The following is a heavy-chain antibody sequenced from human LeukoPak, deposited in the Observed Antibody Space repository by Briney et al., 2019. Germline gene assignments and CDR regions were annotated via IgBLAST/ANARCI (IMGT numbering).Heavy chain of an antibody. CDR3: ASDYDFWSGYSYAYYFDY. J-gene: IGHJ4*02. Sequence: GRSLRLSCAASGFTFSSYAMHWVRQAPGKGLEWVAVISYDGSNKYYADSVKGRFTISRDNAKNSLYLQMNSLRAEDTAVYYCASDYDFWSGYSYAYYFDYWGQGTLVTVSS. D-gene: IGHD3-3*01. V-gene: IGHV3-30*04. CDR1: GFTFSSYA. CDR2: ISYDGSNK.